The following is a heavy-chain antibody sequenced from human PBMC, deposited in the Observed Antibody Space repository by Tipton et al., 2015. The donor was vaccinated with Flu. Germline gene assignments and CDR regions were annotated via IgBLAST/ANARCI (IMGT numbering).Heavy chain of an antibody. Sequence: SLRLSCTASGFTFGDYAMSWVRQAPGKGLEWVGFIRSKAYGGTTEYAASVKGRFTISRDDSKSIAYLQMNSLKTEDTAVYYCTRDHSGYWYYFDYWGQGTLVTVSS. CDR2: IRSKAYGGTT. V-gene: IGHV3-49*04. D-gene: IGHD5-12*01. J-gene: IGHJ4*02. CDR3: TRDHSGYWYYFDY. CDR1: GFTFGDYA.